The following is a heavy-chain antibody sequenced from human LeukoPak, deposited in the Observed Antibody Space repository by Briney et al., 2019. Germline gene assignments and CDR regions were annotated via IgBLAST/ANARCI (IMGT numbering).Heavy chain of an antibody. D-gene: IGHD1-26*01. CDR2: IHPGDSDT. J-gene: IGHJ3*02. V-gene: IGHV5-51*01. Sequence: GESLKISCKVSGYDFPNYWIAWVRQMPGKGLEWMGIIHPGDSDTRYSPSFQGQVTISADKSISTAYLQWSSLKASDTAIYYCARPHLVGGTKAFDIWGQGTMVTVSP. CDR1: GYDFPNYW. CDR3: ARPHLVGGTKAFDI.